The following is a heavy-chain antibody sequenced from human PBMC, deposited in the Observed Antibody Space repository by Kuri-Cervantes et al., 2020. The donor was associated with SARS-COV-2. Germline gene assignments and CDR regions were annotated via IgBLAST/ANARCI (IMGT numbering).Heavy chain of an antibody. CDR2: IYYSGST. D-gene: IGHD3-10*01. J-gene: IGHJ4*02. Sequence: SETLSLTCTVSGGSVSSGSYYWSWIRQPPGKGLEWIGYIYYSGSTYYNPSLKSRVTISVDTSKNQFSLKLSSVTAADTAVYYCARDGGVGEAKEDYWGQGTLVTVSS. CDR1: GGSVSSGSYY. V-gene: IGHV4-30-4*08. CDR3: ARDGGVGEAKEDY.